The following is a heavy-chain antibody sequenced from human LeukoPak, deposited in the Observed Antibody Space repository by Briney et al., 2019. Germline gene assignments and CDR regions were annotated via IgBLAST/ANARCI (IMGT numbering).Heavy chain of an antibody. Sequence: ASVKVSCKASGYTFTSYGISWLRQAPGQGLEWMGWISAYNGNTHYAQKLQGRVTMTTDTSTSTAYMELRSLRSDDTAVYYCARDGRYSGYEEYYYYGMDVWGQGTTVTVSS. CDR1: GYTFTSYG. J-gene: IGHJ6*02. CDR2: ISAYNGNT. CDR3: ARDGRYSGYEEYYYYGMDV. D-gene: IGHD5-12*01. V-gene: IGHV1-18*01.